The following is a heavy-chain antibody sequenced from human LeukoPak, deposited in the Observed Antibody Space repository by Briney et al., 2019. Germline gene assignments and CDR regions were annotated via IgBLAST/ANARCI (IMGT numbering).Heavy chain of an antibody. D-gene: IGHD2-2*01. CDR3: ARAASYQPLLPDY. CDR1: GFTFSSYW. J-gene: IGHJ4*02. V-gene: IGHV3-7*01. Sequence: GGSLRLSCAASGFTFSSYWMSWVRQAPGKGLEWVANIKQDGSEKYYVDSVKGRFTISGDNAKNSLYLQMNSLRAEDTAVYYCARAASYQPLLPDYWGQGTLVTVSS. CDR2: IKQDGSEK.